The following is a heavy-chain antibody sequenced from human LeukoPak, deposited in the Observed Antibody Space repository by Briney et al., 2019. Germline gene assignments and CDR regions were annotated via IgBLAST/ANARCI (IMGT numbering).Heavy chain of an antibody. CDR1: GGSFSGYY. CDR3: ARGVLYYDFWSGYYKSSNWFDP. D-gene: IGHD3-3*01. Sequence: SETLSLTCAVYGGSFSGYYWSWMRQPPGKGLEWIGEINHSGSTNYNPSLKSRVTISVDTSKNQFSLKLSSVTAADTAVYYCARGVLYYDFWSGYYKSSNWFDPWGQGTLVTVSS. CDR2: INHSGST. J-gene: IGHJ5*02. V-gene: IGHV4-34*01.